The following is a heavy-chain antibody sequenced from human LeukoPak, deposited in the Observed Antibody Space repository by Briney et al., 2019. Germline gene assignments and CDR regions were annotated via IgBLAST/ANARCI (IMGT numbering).Heavy chain of an antibody. J-gene: IGHJ4*02. CDR3: ARDPRTKYCSGGSCYSFYFDY. CDR2: INPSGGST. D-gene: IGHD2-15*01. V-gene: IGHV1-46*01. Sequence: ASVKVSCKASGYTFTRYYMHWVRQAPGQGLEWMGIINPSGGSTSYAQKLQGRVTMTRDTSTSTVYMELSSLRSEDTAVYYCARDPRTKYCSGGSCYSFYFDYWGQGTLVTVSS. CDR1: GYTFTRYY.